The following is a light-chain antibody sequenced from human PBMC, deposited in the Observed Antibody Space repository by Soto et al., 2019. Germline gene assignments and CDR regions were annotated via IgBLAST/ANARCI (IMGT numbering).Light chain of an antibody. V-gene: IGLV1-51*01. CDR1: SSNIGNNY. CDR2: DND. CDR3: ATWDRSLSVGV. Sequence: QSVLTQPPSVSAAPGQKVTISFSGSSSNIGNNYVFWYQQLPGTAPKLLIYDNDKRPSGIPDRFSGSKSGTSATLGITGLQTGDEADYYCATWDRSLSVGVFGGGTKVTV. J-gene: IGLJ2*01.